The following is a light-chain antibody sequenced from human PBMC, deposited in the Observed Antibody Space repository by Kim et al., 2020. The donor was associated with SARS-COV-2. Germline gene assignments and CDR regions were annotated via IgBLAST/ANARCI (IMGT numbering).Light chain of an antibody. V-gene: IGKV3-15*01. CDR1: QSVSSN. J-gene: IGKJ2*03. CDR3: QQYDTSPGS. CDR2: GAS. Sequence: EIVMTQSPATLSVSPGERATLSCRASQSVSSNLAWYQQKPGQAPRLLIYGASTRATGIPARFSGSGSGTDFTLTISRLEPEDFAVYYCQQYDTSPGSFGQGTKLEI.